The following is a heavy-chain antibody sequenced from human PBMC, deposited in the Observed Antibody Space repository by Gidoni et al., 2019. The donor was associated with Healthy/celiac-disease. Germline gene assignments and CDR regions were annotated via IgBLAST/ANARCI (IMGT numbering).Heavy chain of an antibody. CDR1: GFSLSNARMG. CDR2: IFSNDEK. CDR3: ARISSYYDFWSGYYDYYYYMDV. J-gene: IGHJ6*03. Sequence: QVTLKESGPVLVKPTETLTLTCTVSGFSLSNARMGVSWIRQPPGKALEWLAHIFSNDEKSYSTSLKSRLTISKDTSKSQVVLTMTNMDPVDTATYYCARISSYYDFWSGYYDYYYYMDVWGKGTTVTVSS. D-gene: IGHD3-3*01. V-gene: IGHV2-26*01.